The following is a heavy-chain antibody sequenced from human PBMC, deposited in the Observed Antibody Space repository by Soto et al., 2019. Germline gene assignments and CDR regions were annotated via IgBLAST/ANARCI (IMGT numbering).Heavy chain of an antibody. V-gene: IGHV4-59*11. J-gene: IGHJ4*02. Sequence: PSETLSLTCTFSGGSSCGRYCGWIRQPPVKGLEWIGYVYYSGSSTSNPSLKSRVTMSADTSKNQLSLKVRSVTAADTAVYYCARVGERWQYFDWFYYFDSWGQGALVTAPQ. D-gene: IGHD3-9*01. CDR2: VYYSGSS. CDR1: GGSSCGRY. CDR3: ARVGERWQYFDWFYYFDS.